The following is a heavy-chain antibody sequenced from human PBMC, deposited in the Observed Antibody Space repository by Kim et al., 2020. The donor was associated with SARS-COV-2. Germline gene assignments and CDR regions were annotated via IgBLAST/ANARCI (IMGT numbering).Heavy chain of an antibody. CDR2: SK. CDR3: ARSYTSSWFY. D-gene: IGHD6-13*01. V-gene: IGHV3-23*01. J-gene: IGHJ4*02. Sequence: SKDYADSVKGRFTISRENSKNTLYLQMSSLRAEDSAIYYCARSYTSSWFYWGQGTLVIVSS.